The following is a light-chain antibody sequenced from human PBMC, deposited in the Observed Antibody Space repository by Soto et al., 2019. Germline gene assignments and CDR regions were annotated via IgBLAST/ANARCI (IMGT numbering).Light chain of an antibody. J-gene: IGKJ1*01. CDR1: QSVSSSY. CDR2: GAS. CDR3: QQYGSSLTWT. Sequence: IVLAQSPGTLFLSPGERATLSCRASQSVSSSYLAWYQQKPGQAPRLLIYGASSRATGIPDRFSGSGSGTDFTLTISRLEPEDFAVYYCQQYGSSLTWTFGQGTKVDIK. V-gene: IGKV3-20*01.